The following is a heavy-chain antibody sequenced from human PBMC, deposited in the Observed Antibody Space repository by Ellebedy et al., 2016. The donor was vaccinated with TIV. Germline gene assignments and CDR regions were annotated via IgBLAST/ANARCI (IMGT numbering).Heavy chain of an antibody. V-gene: IGHV4-59*01. CDR1: GGSFSGYY. D-gene: IGHD4-23*01. Sequence: SETLSLTCAVYGGSFSGYYWNWIRQPPGKGLEWIGYIYYSGSTNHNPSLKSRVTISVATSKSQFSLRLSSLTAADTAVYYCARVDSDLVTVDEYHYYMDVWGKGTTVTVSS. J-gene: IGHJ6*03. CDR3: ARVDSDLVTVDEYHYYMDV. CDR2: IYYSGST.